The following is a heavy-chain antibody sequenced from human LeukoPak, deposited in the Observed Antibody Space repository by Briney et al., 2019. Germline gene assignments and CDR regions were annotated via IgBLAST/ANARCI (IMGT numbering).Heavy chain of an antibody. CDR1: GFTFSSYA. CDR3: AKDKVVIQRGWRPLDY. CDR2: ISYDGSNK. Sequence: PGGSLRLSCAASGFTFSSYAMHWVRQAPGKGLEWVAVISYDGSNKYYADSVKGRFTISRDNSKNTLYLQMNSLRAEDTAVYYCAKDKVVIQRGWRPLDYWGQGTLVTVSS. D-gene: IGHD3-22*01. J-gene: IGHJ4*02. V-gene: IGHV3-30-3*01.